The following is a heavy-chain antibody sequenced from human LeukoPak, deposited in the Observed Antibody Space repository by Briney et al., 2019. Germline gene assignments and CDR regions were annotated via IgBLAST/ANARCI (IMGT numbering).Heavy chain of an antibody. CDR1: GASISSGDYY. CDR2: IYYSGST. D-gene: IGHD3-22*01. Sequence: PSQTLSLTCTVSGASISSGDYYWSWIRPPPGKGLECIGHIYYSGSTYYNPSLKSRVTISVDTSKNQFSLKLSSVTAADTAVYYCARGRGVPYYYDSSGYYPADYWGQGTLVTVSS. J-gene: IGHJ4*02. CDR3: ARGRGVPYYYDSSGYYPADY. V-gene: IGHV4-30-4*01.